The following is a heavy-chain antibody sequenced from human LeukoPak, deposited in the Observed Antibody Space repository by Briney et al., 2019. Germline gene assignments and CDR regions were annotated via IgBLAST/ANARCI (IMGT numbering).Heavy chain of an antibody. CDR3: ATDSAVLEAYDAFDI. Sequence: PGGSLRLSCAASGFTFSSYSMNWVRQAPGKGLEWVSSISSSSSYIYYADSVKGRFTISRDNAKNSLYLQMNSLRAEDTAVYYCATDSAVLEAYDAFDIWGQGTMVTVSS. J-gene: IGHJ3*02. V-gene: IGHV3-21*01. CDR1: GFTFSSYS. D-gene: IGHD2-15*01. CDR2: ISSSSSYI.